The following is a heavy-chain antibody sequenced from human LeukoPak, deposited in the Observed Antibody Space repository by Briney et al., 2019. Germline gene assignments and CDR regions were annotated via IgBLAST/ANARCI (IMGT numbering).Heavy chain of an antibody. J-gene: IGHJ4*02. D-gene: IGHD4-17*01. Sequence: SETLSLTCTVSGGSISSYYWSWIRQPPGKGLEWIGYIYYSGSTNYNPSLKSRVTISVHTSKNQFSLKLSSVTAADTAVYYCARDYGDSPFDYWGQGTLVTVSS. V-gene: IGHV4-59*01. CDR3: ARDYGDSPFDY. CDR1: GGSISSYY. CDR2: IYYSGST.